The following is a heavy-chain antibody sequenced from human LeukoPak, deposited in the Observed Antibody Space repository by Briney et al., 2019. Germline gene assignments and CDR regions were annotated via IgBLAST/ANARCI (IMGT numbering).Heavy chain of an antibody. CDR2: IYSGGST. D-gene: IGHD3-10*01. Sequence: GGSLRLSCVASGFTVNSNYMSWVRQAPGKGLEWVSVIYSGGSTYYADSMKGRFTISRDNSKNTLYLQMNSLRAEDTAVYYCTRDLRGVIPFDYWGQGTLVTVSS. CDR3: TRDLRGVIPFDY. V-gene: IGHV3-66*01. CDR1: GFTVNSNY. J-gene: IGHJ4*02.